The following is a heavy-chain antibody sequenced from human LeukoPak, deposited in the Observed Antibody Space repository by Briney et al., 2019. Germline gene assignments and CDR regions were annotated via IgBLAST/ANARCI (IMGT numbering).Heavy chain of an antibody. D-gene: IGHD2-15*01. CDR2: ISTSSSYI. CDR1: GFTFSSYG. V-gene: IGHV3-21*01. Sequence: PGGSLRLSCAASGFTFSSYGMSWVRQAPGKGLEWVSSISTSSSYIYYADSVKGRFTISRDNARKSVYLQMNSLRVEDTAVYYCVRGRERVAATNNWFDPWGQGTLVTVSS. CDR3: VRGRERVAATNNWFDP. J-gene: IGHJ5*02.